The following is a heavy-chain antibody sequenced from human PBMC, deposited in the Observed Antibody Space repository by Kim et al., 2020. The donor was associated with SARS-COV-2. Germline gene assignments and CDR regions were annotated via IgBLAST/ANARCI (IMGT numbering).Heavy chain of an antibody. V-gene: IGHV3-30*01. CDR2: ISYDGNNK. Sequence: GGSLRLSCAASGFSFGSFAMHWVRQAPGKGLEWVAVISYDGNNKEYLDSVKGRFSISRDNSKNTIFLQMNSLRADDTAVYYCAAMATADYWGLGTLVTVSS. CDR1: GFSFGSFA. J-gene: IGHJ4*02. CDR3: AAMATADY.